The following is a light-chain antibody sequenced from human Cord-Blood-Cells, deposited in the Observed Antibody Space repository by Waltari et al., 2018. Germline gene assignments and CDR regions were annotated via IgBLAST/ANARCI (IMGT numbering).Light chain of an antibody. CDR2: GAS. V-gene: IGKV3-20*01. J-gene: IGKJ1*01. Sequence: EIVLTQSSGTLSLSPGERATLSCRASQSVSSSYLAWYQQEPGQAPRLLIYGASSRATGIPDRFSGSGSGTDFTLTISRLEPEDFAVYYCQQYGSSPPKTFGQGTKVEIK. CDR1: QSVSSSY. CDR3: QQYGSSPPKT.